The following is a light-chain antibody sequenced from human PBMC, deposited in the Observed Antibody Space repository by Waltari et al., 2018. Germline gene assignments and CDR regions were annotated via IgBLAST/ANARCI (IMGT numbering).Light chain of an antibody. CDR1: SSDIGGYNY. J-gene: IGLJ2*01. V-gene: IGLV2-8*01. Sequence: QSALTQPPSASGSPGQSVTISCTGTSSDIGGYNYVSWYQQRPGKAPKLLIYEVTKRPSGVPSLCSGSTSSNTPSLTVSGLQAEDEADYYCRSYAGSNYVAFGGGTKLTVL. CDR2: EVT. CDR3: RSYAGSNYVA.